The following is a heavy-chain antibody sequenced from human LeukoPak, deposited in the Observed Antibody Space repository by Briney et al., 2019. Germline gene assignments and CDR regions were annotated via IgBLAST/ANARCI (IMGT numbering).Heavy chain of an antibody. D-gene: IGHD3-10*01. CDR2: IYHSGRT. CDR1: GYSISSGYY. Sequence: SETLSLTCTVSGYSISSGYYWGWIRQPPGKGLEWIGSIYHSGRTFYNPSLKSRVTISVDTSKNQFSLKLSSVTAADTAVYYCARIPTNSGVRGWLLSSSYYYYYMDVWGKGTTVTISS. V-gene: IGHV4-38-2*02. J-gene: IGHJ6*03. CDR3: ARIPTNSGVRGWLLSSSYYYYYMDV.